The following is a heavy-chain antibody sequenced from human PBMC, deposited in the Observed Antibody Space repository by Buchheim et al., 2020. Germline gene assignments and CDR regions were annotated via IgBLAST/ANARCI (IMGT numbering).Heavy chain of an antibody. CDR2: INHSGST. Sequence: QVQLQQWGAGLLKPSETLSLTCAVYGGSFSGYYWSWIRQPPGKGLEWIGEINHSGSTNYHPSLKSRVTISVDTSKNQFSLKLSSVTAADTAVYYCAREAYGDIVVVPAVLWGQGTL. D-gene: IGHD2-2*01. CDR1: GGSFSGYY. J-gene: IGHJ4*02. V-gene: IGHV4-34*01. CDR3: AREAYGDIVVVPAVL.